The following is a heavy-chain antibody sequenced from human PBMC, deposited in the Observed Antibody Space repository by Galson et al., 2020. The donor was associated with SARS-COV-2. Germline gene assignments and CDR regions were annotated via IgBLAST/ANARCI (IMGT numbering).Heavy chain of an antibody. V-gene: IGHV4-31*03. Sequence: ASETLSLTCTVSGGSISSGGYYWSWIRQHPGKGLEWIGYIYYSGSTYYNPSLKSRVTISVDTSKNQFSLKLSSVTAADTAVYYCARESIGVATIWGDYWGQGTLVTVSS. J-gene: IGHJ4*02. D-gene: IGHD5-12*01. CDR2: IYYSGST. CDR3: ARESIGVATIWGDY. CDR1: GGSISSGGYY.